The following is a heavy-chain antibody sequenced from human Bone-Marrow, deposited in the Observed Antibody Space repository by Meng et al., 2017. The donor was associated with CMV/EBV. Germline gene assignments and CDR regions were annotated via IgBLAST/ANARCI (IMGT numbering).Heavy chain of an antibody. J-gene: IGHJ4*02. CDR3: ARGYSGSYSFPLAF. CDR2: MNPNSGNA. CDR1: GYRFTTYD. Sequence: ASVKVSCKASGYRFTTYDINWVRQATGQGLEWMGWMNPNSGNAGYAQKFQGRVTLTRNTSISTVYMELRSLRSEDTAVYYCARGYSGSYSFPLAFWGQGTLVTVSS. D-gene: IGHD1-26*01. V-gene: IGHV1-8*01.